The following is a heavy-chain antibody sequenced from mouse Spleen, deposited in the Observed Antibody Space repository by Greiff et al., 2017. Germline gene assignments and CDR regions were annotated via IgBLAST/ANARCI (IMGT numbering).Heavy chain of an antibody. CDR1: GYAFSSSW. CDR2: IYPGDGDT. Sequence: VKLQESGPELVKPGASVKISCKASGYAFSSSWMNWVKQRPGKGLEWIGRIYPGDGDTNYNGKFKGKATLTADKSSSTAYMQLSSLTCEDSAVYFCALGRYFDYWGQGTTLTGSS. J-gene: IGHJ2*01. D-gene: IGHD4-1*01. CDR3: ALGRYFDY. V-gene: IGHV1-82*01.